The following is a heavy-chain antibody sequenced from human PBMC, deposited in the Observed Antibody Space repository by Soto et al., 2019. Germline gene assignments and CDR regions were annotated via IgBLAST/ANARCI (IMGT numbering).Heavy chain of an antibody. CDR2: IYWDDDK. J-gene: IGHJ4*02. D-gene: IGHD3-3*02. CDR1: GFSFTTDGMG. CDR3: AHLYWAAFGTRYYFDY. V-gene: IGHV2-5*02. Sequence: QITLKESGPTLVKPTQTLTLTCTFSGFSFTTDGMGVGWIRQPPGKALEWLALIYWDDDKRYSPSLKSRLTSTKDASGNQVVLTLTNMDSADTASYYCAHLYWAAFGTRYYFDYWGQGTLVTVSS.